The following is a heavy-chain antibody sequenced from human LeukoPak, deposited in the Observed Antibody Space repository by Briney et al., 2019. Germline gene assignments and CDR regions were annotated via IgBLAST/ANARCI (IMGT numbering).Heavy chain of an antibody. D-gene: IGHD2/OR15-2a*01. CDR3: ARASTTGYFQH. CDR2: IYYSGST. Sequence: SETLSLTCTVSGGSISSSSYYWGWIRQPPGKGLEWIGSIYYSGSTYYNPSLKSRVTISVDTSKNQFSLKLSSVTAADTAVYYCARASTTGYFQHWGQGTLVTVSS. CDR1: GGSISSSSYY. V-gene: IGHV4-39*07. J-gene: IGHJ1*01.